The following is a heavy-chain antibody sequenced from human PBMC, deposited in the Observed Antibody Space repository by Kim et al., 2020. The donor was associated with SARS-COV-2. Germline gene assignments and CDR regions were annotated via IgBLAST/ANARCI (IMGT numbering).Heavy chain of an antibody. CDR1: GFTFSNAW. Sequence: GGSLRLSCAASGFTFSNAWMSWVRQAPGKGLEWVGRIKSKTDGGTTDYAAPVKGRFTISRDDSKNTLYLQMNSLKTEDTAVYYCTTARELLWFGELLYGYYSYGMDVWGQGTTVTVSS. CDR3: TTARELLWFGELLYGYYSYGMDV. J-gene: IGHJ6*02. CDR2: IKSKTDGGTT. V-gene: IGHV3-15*01. D-gene: IGHD3-10*01.